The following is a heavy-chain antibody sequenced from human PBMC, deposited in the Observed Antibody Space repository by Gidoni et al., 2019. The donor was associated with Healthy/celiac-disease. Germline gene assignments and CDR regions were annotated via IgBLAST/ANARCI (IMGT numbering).Heavy chain of an antibody. J-gene: IGHJ4*02. V-gene: IGHV4-39*01. CDR3: ARHRVSYYDFWSGYYYFDY. D-gene: IGHD3-3*01. Sequence: QLQLQESGPGLLQPSETLSLTCTVPGGSVSIRSYYWGWSRQPPGKGLQWIGSIYYSGSTYYNPSLKSRVTISVDTSKNQFSLKLSSVTAADTAVYYCARHRVSYYDFWSGYYYFDYWGQGTLVTVSS. CDR2: IYYSGST. CDR1: GGSVSIRSYY.